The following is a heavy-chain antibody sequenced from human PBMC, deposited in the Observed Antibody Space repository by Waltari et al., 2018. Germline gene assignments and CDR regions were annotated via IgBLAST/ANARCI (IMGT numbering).Heavy chain of an antibody. V-gene: IGHV1-69*05. CDR3: ARGPAARSAFDI. D-gene: IGHD6-6*01. CDR1: GGTFSSYA. J-gene: IGHJ3*02. CDR2: IIPIFGTA. Sequence: QVRLVQSGAEVKKPGSSVKVSCKASGGTFSSYAISWVRQAPGQGLEWMGGIIPIFGTANYAQKFQGRVTITTDESTSTAYRELSSLRSEDTAVYYCARGPAARSAFDIWGQGTMVTVSS.